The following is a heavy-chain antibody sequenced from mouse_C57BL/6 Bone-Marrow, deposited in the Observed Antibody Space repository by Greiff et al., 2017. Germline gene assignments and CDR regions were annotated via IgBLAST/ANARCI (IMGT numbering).Heavy chain of an antibody. V-gene: IGHV1-80*01. CDR2: IYPGDGDT. D-gene: IGHD2-1*01. CDR3: ARTPYYGNYGYYAMDY. CDR1: GYAFSSYW. J-gene: IGHJ4*01. Sequence: VQLVESGAELVKPGASVKISCKASGYAFSSYWMNWVKQRPGKGLEWIGQIYPGDGDTNYNGKFKGKATLTADKSSSTAYMQLSSLTSEDSAVYFCARTPYYGNYGYYAMDYWGQGTSVTVSS.